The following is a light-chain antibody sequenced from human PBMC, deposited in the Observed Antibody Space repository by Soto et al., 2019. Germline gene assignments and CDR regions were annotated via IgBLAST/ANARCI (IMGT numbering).Light chain of an antibody. Sequence: QSVLTQPPSVSAAPGQKVTVSCSGSRSNIGNNAVAWYQHLPGTAPELLIYDNDKRPSGISDRFSASKSGTSATLAITGLQTGDEADYYCETWDSSLSAGVFGGGTKLTVL. J-gene: IGLJ3*02. CDR2: DND. CDR1: RSNIGNNA. V-gene: IGLV1-51*01. CDR3: ETWDSSLSAGV.